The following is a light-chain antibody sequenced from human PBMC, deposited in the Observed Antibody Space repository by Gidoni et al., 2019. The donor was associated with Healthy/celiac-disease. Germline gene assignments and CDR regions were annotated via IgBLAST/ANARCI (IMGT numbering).Light chain of an antibody. Sequence: QSVLTQPPSVSGVPVQRVTSPCTGSSSNIGAGHDVHWYQQLPGTAPKPLIYGNSTRPSGVPDRVSGSKSGTSASLAITGLQAEDEADYYCQSYDSSLSGVVFGGGTKLTVL. CDR1: SSNIGAGHD. J-gene: IGLJ2*01. CDR3: QSYDSSLSGVV. CDR2: GNS. V-gene: IGLV1-40*01.